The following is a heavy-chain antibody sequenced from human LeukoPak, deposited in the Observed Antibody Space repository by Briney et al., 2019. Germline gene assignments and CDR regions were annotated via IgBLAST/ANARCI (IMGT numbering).Heavy chain of an antibody. Sequence: ASVKVSCKASGYTFTSYGISWVRQAPGQGLEWMGWISGYNGKTNYAQSLQGRVTLTTDTSTSTAYMELRSLRSDDTAVYYCARDRVYDYSNPRGFDYWGQGTLVTVSS. CDR1: GYTFTSYG. J-gene: IGHJ4*02. CDR3: ARDRVYDYSNPRGFDY. V-gene: IGHV1-18*01. CDR2: ISGYNGKT. D-gene: IGHD4-11*01.